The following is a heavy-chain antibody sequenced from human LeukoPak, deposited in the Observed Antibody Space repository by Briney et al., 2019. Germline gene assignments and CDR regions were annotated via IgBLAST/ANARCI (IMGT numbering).Heavy chain of an antibody. J-gene: IGHJ4*02. V-gene: IGHV3-23*01. D-gene: IGHD2/OR15-2a*01. CDR1: GFTFSNHA. CDR3: AKGGVIVERGFDY. CDR2: IIGSGGST. Sequence: GGSLRLSCAASGFTFSNHAMSWLRQAPGKGLEWGSTIIGSGGSTYYADSVKGRFTISRDNSKNTLYLQMSSLRADDTAVYYCAKGGVIVERGFDYWGQGTLVSVSS.